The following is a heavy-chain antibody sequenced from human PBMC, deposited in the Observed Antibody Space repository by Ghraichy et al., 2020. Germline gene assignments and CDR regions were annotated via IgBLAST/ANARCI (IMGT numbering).Heavy chain of an antibody. Sequence: GGSLRLSCAASGFTFSSYAMSWVRQAPGKGLEWVSAISGSGGSTYYADSVKGRFTISRDNSKNTLYLQMNSLRAEDTAVYYCARINDYGDHEDAFDIWGQGTMVTVSS. CDR2: ISGSGGST. D-gene: IGHD4-17*01. J-gene: IGHJ3*02. V-gene: IGHV3-23*01. CDR1: GFTFSSYA. CDR3: ARINDYGDHEDAFDI.